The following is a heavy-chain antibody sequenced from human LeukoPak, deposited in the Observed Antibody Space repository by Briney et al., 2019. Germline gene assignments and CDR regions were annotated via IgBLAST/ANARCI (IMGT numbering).Heavy chain of an antibody. CDR3: ARGPIYSGYGPLPFDY. V-gene: IGHV3-21*01. D-gene: IGHD5-12*01. CDR1: GFTFSSYS. Sequence: GGSLRLSCAASGFTFSSYSMNWVRQAPGKRLEWVSSISSSSSYIYYADSVKGRFTISRDNAKNSLYLQMNSLRAEDTAVYYCARGPIYSGYGPLPFDYWGQGTLVTVSS. CDR2: ISSSSSYI. J-gene: IGHJ4*02.